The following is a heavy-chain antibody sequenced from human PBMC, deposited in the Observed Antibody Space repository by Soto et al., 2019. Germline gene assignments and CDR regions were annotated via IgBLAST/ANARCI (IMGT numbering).Heavy chain of an antibody. CDR2: IIPIFGTA. D-gene: IGHD5-12*01. CDR3: ARGVEMATIKRYYYGMDV. J-gene: IGHJ6*02. CDR1: GGTFSSYA. Sequence: QVQLVQSGAEVKKPGSSVKVSCKASGGTFSSYAISWVRQAPGQGLEWMGGIIPIFGTANYAQKFQGRVTITADESTSTAYMELSSLRSEDTAVYYCARGVEMATIKRYYYGMDVWGQGTTVTVSS. V-gene: IGHV1-69*12.